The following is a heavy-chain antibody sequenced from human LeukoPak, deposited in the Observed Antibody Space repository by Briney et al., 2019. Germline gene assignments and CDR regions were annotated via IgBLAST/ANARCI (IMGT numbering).Heavy chain of an antibody. CDR3: ARGRLTTVTNFDY. J-gene: IGHJ4*02. CDR1: GGSISSYY. Sequence: ETLSLTCTVSGGSISSYYWSWIRQPPGKGLEWIGYIYYSGSTNYNPSLKSRVTISVDTSKNQFSLKLSSVTAADTAVYYCARGRLTTVTNFDYWGQGTLVTVSS. D-gene: IGHD4-17*01. CDR2: IYYSGST. V-gene: IGHV4-59*01.